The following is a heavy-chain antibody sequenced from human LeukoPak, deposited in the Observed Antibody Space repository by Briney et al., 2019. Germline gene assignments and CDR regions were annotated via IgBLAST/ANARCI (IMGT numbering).Heavy chain of an antibody. D-gene: IGHD3-22*01. J-gene: IGHJ6*03. Sequence: GGSLRLSCAASGFTFSSYSMNWVRQAPGKGLEWVSYISSSSSTIYYADSVKGRFTISRDNAKNSLYLQMNSLRADDTAVYYCAKVRPTYYDSSGSKPNYMDVWGKGTTVTVSS. CDR1: GFTFSSYS. CDR2: ISSSSSTI. CDR3: AKVRPTYYDSSGSKPNYMDV. V-gene: IGHV3-48*01.